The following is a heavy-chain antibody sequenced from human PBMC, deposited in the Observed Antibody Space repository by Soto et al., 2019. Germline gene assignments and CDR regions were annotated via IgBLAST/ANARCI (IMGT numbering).Heavy chain of an antibody. Sequence: SLRLSCAASGFTFSSYAMSWVRQAPGKGLEWVSAISGSGGSTYYADSVKGRSTISRDNSKNTLYLQMNSLRAEDTAVYYCAKDRGYSGPSLDYWGQGTLVTVSS. CDR3: AKDRGYSGPSLDY. J-gene: IGHJ4*02. V-gene: IGHV3-23*01. D-gene: IGHD5-12*01. CDR1: GFTFSSYA. CDR2: ISGSGGST.